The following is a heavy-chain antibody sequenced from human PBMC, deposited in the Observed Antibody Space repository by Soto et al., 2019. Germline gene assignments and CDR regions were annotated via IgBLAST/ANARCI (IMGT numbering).Heavy chain of an antibody. CDR2: IYPGDSDT. Sequence: GESLKISCKGSGYSFTSYWIGWVRQMPGKGLEWMGIIYPGDSDTRYSPSFQGQVTISADKSISTAYLQWNSLKASDTAMYYCARHGEAACTLSRFEAWGHGTLVTDSS. V-gene: IGHV5-51*01. CDR1: GYSFTSYW. D-gene: IGHD6-13*01. CDR3: ARHGEAACTLSRFEA. J-gene: IGHJ5*01.